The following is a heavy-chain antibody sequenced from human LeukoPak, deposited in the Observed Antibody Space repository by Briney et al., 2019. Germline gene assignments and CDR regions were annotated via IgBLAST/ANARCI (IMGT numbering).Heavy chain of an antibody. J-gene: IGHJ4*02. CDR3: ARAQGGYSFDY. V-gene: IGHV4-31*03. Sequence: TLSLPCPVSGGSISSSGNYWSWIRQLPGKGLEWITYIYDSGTTYYNPSLKSRVTISIDTSKNQFSLKLSSVSAADTAVYYCARAQGGYSFDYWGQGTLATVSS. CDR1: GGSISSSGNY. D-gene: IGHD5-18*01. CDR2: IYDSGTT.